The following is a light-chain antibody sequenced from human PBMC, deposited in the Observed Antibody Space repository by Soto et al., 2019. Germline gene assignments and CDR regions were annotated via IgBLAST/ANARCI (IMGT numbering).Light chain of an antibody. Sequence: EIVMTQSPLSLPVTPGEPSSISCRSSQSLLHSNGNNYFNWYLQRPGQSPQLLIYLASIRASGVPDRFSGSGSGTYFTMTISRVEVEDVGVYYCMQALQTPITFGQGTRLEIK. CDR2: LAS. CDR1: QSLLHSNGNNY. V-gene: IGKV2-28*01. CDR3: MQALQTPIT. J-gene: IGKJ5*01.